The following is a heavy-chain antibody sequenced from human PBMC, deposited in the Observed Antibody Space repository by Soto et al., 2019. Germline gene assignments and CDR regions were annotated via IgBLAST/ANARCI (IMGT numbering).Heavy chain of an antibody. CDR1: GGSITSSEYY. Sequence: SETLSLTCTVSGGSITSSEYYWAWIRQPPGKGLQFVGTIYYSGSSYSNPSLKSRLSMSVDTSKNQFSLQLNSVTPEDTAVYYCARDWDQQQGLKYSSSSARGAPRHGGPNWFDPWGQGTLVTVSS. CDR2: IYYSGSS. D-gene: IGHD6-6*01. CDR3: ARDWDQQQGLKYSSSSARGAPRHGGPNWFDP. J-gene: IGHJ5*02. V-gene: IGHV4-39*02.